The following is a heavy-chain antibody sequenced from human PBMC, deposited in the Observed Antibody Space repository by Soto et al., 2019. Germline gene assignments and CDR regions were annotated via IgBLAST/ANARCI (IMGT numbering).Heavy chain of an antibody. Sequence: SETLSLTCALYGGSFSGYYWSWIRQPPGKGLEWIGEINHSGSTNYNPSLKSRLTISVDTSKNQFSLKLSSVTAADTAVYYCAATPPTDRSGPDEYWGQGTPVTVSS. CDR2: INHSGST. V-gene: IGHV4-34*01. D-gene: IGHD3-22*01. J-gene: IGHJ4*02. CDR1: GGSFSGYY. CDR3: AATPPTDRSGPDEY.